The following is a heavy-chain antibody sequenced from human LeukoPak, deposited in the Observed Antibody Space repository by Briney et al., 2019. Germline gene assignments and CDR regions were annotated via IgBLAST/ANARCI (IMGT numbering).Heavy chain of an antibody. D-gene: IGHD2-21*02. CDR2: ISASGGGT. V-gene: IGHV3-23*01. Sequence: GGSLRLSCAASGFTFSNYAMTWVRQAPGKGLEWVSAISASGGGTSYADSVKGRFTISGDNSKNTIYLQMNSLRAEDTAVYYCAKVIMVTSRSYYGMDVWGQGTTVTVSS. J-gene: IGHJ6*02. CDR3: AKVIMVTSRSYYGMDV. CDR1: GFTFSNYA.